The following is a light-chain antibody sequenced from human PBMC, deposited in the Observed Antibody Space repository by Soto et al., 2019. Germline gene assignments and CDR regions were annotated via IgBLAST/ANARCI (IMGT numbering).Light chain of an antibody. J-gene: IGKJ1*01. CDR3: LQYGSFPPR. V-gene: IGKV3-20*01. CDR1: QTVFSNY. Sequence: IAFTQSPCTMSLSPGERATLSCRATQTVFSNYIGWYQQKPGQAPRRLIFGASIRATGIPDRFSGSGFGTDFTRTLRRLPLVDFLWSDRLQYGSFPPRFGQG. CDR2: GAS.